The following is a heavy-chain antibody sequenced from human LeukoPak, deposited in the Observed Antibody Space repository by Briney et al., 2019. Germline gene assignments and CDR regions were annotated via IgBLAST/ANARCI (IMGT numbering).Heavy chain of an antibody. CDR2: INHSGST. CDR1: GGSFSGYY. D-gene: IGHD4-17*01. J-gene: IGHJ4*02. CDR3: AIRYGDYVSDY. V-gene: IGHV4-34*01. Sequence: PSETLSLTCAVYGGSFSGYYWSWIRQPPGKGLEWIGEINHSGSTNYNPSLKSRVTISVDTSKNQFSLKLSSVTAADTAVYYCAIRYGDYVSDYWGQGTLVTVSS.